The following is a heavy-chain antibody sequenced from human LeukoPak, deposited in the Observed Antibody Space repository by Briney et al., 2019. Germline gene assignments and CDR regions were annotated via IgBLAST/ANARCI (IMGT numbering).Heavy chain of an antibody. V-gene: IGHV3-23*01. CDR3: ARRNFFDY. CDR2: VGVSGGNT. Sequence: GGSLRLSCAASGFTFSSYAMSWVRQAPGKGLEWVSAVGVSGGNTYYADSVRGRFTISRDNSNNTLYLQMNSLRAEDTALYYCARRNFFDYWGQGTLVTASS. J-gene: IGHJ4*02. CDR1: GFTFSSYA.